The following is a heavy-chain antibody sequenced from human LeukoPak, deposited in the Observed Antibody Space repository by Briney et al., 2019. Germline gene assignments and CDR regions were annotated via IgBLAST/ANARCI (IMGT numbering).Heavy chain of an antibody. CDR3: AKITAGSSGYYFFFSGAFDI. J-gene: IGHJ3*02. V-gene: IGHV3-23*01. D-gene: IGHD3-22*01. CDR1: GFTFSSYG. Sequence: GGSLRLSCAASGFTFSSYGMSWVRQAPGKGLEWVSAISGSGGSTYYADSVKGRFTISRDNSKNTLYLQMNSLRAEDTAVYYCAKITAGSSGYYFFFSGAFDIWGQGTMVTVSS. CDR2: ISGSGGST.